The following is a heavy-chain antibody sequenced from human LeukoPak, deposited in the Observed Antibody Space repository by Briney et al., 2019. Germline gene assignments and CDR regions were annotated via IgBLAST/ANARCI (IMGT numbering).Heavy chain of an antibody. CDR2: ISSSSSYI. CDR3: ARDFLPVCGGDCSDRDY. V-gene: IGHV3-21*01. J-gene: IGHJ4*02. CDR1: GFTFSSYS. Sequence: GGSLRLSCAASGFTFSSYSMNWVRQAPGKGLEWVSSISSSSSYIYYADSVKGRFTISRDNAKNSLYLQMNGLRAEDTAVYYCARDFLPVCGGDCSDRDYWGQGTLVTVSS. D-gene: IGHD2-21*02.